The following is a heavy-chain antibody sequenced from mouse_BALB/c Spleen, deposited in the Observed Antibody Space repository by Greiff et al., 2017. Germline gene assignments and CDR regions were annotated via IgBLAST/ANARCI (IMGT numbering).Heavy chain of an antibody. Sequence: EVQGVESGGGLVKPGGSLKLSCAASGFAFSSYDMSWVRQTPEKRLEWVAYISSGGGSTYYPDTVKGRFTISRDNPKNTLFLQMTSLRSEDTAMYYCARSLRLQYYYAMDYWGQGTSVTVSS. V-gene: IGHV5-12-1*01. CDR1: GFAFSSYD. CDR3: ARSLRLQYYYAMDY. CDR2: ISSGGGST. D-gene: IGHD1-2*01. J-gene: IGHJ4*01.